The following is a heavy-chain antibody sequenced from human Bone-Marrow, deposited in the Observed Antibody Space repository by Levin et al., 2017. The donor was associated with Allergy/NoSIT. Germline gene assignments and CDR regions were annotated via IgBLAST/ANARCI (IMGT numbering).Heavy chain of an antibody. CDR3: ATDGGYHVLTGYYRGYFDS. CDR2: ISSSGTYV. J-gene: IGHJ4*02. D-gene: IGHD3-9*01. Sequence: KPGGSLRLSCGASGFSFSDYYMSWIRQAPGKGLEWISYISSSGTYVKYADSVKGRFTISRDNAKNSLYLQMNRLRAEDTAVYYCATDGGYHVLTGYYRGYFDSWGQGTLVTVSS. V-gene: IGHV3-11*06. CDR1: GFSFSDYY.